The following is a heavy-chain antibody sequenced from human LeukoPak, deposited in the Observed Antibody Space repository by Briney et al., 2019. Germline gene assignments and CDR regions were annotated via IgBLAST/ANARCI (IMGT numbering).Heavy chain of an antibody. V-gene: IGHV3-33*08. J-gene: IGHJ4*02. D-gene: IGHD6-13*01. CDR1: GFTFSSYA. Sequence: GGSLRLSCAASGFTFSSYAMSWVRQAPGKGLEWVAVIWYDGNNKYYADSVRGRFSISRDNSNNTLYLQMDSLRVEDTAMYYCARRVAVAGREPSAIGYWGQGTLVTVSS. CDR2: IWYDGNNK. CDR3: ARRVAVAGREPSAIGY.